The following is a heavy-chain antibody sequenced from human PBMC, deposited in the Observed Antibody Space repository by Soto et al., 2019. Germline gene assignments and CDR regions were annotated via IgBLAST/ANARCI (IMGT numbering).Heavy chain of an antibody. D-gene: IGHD5-18*01. V-gene: IGHV4-4*02. Sequence: SETLSHTCAVSGGSISSSNWWSWVRQPPGKGLEWIGEIYHSGSTNYNPSLKSRVTISVGKSKNQFSLKLSSVTAADTAVYYCARARTLGGYSYGLSCFDYWREGNPVT. CDR1: GGSISSSNW. CDR3: ARARTLGGYSYGLSCFDY. J-gene: IGHJ4*02. CDR2: IYHSGST.